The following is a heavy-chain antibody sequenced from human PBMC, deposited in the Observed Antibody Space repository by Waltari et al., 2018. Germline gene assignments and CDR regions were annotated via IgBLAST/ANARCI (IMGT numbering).Heavy chain of an antibody. CDR3: ARALSLGGYYEGFDY. CDR1: GFSFSDSN. J-gene: IGHJ4*02. Sequence: QVQLVESGGDLVRPGGSLRLSCAASGFSFSDSNMGWVRHAPGKGLEWLSYIFSSGSTMYYADSVKGRFTISRDNAKNSLYLQMNSLRAEDTAVYYCARALSLGGYYEGFDYWGQGTLVTVSS. CDR2: IFSSGSTM. V-gene: IGHV3-11*01. D-gene: IGHD3-22*01.